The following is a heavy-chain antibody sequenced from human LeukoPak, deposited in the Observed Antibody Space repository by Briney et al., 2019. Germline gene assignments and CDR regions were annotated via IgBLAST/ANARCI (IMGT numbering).Heavy chain of an antibody. J-gene: IGHJ4*02. D-gene: IGHD2-15*01. V-gene: IGHV4-30-4*08. Sequence: SETLSLTCTVSGGSISSSSYYWGWIRQPPGKGLEWIGYIYYSGSTYYNPSLKSRVTISVDTSKNQFSLKLGSVTAADTAVYYCARGVVVVAATGDYFDYWGQGTLVTVSS. CDR2: IYYSGST. CDR3: ARGVVVVAATGDYFDY. CDR1: GGSISSSSYY.